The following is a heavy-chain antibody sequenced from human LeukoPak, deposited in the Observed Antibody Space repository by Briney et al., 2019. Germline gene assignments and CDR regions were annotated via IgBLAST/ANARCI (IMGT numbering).Heavy chain of an antibody. CDR3: ARQGQISAFDI. CDR2: INHSGNT. D-gene: IGHD3-16*02. Sequence: PSETLSLTCAVYVGSFSGYHWSWIRQPPGKGLEWIGEINHSGNTNYKSSLKSRVTISADRSKNQFSLKMTSLTAADTAVYYCARQGQISAFDIWGQGNLVIVSS. J-gene: IGHJ4*02. V-gene: IGHV4-34*01. CDR1: VGSFSGYH.